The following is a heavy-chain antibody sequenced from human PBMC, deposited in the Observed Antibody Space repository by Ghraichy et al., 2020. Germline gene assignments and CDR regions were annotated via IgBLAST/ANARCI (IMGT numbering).Heavy chain of an antibody. V-gene: IGHV3-23*01. CDR2: ISGSGGST. D-gene: IGHD2-15*01. CDR3: AKDPSPYDELLLFDY. Sequence: GGSLRLSCAASGFTFSSYAMSWVRQAPGKGLEWVSAISGSGGSTYYADSVKGRFTISRDNSKNTLYLQMNSLRAEDTAVYYCAKDPSPYDELLLFDYWGQGTLVTVSS. J-gene: IGHJ4*02. CDR1: GFTFSSYA.